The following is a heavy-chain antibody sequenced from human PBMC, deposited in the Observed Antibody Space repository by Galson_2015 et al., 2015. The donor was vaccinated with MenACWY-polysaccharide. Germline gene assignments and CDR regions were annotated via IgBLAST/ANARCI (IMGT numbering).Heavy chain of an antibody. CDR3: ARSWRMDV. D-gene: IGHD3-10*01. CDR1: GFIFSGYW. Sequence: SLRLSCAASGFIFSGYWMTWVRQAPGKGLEWVANIKKDGTEKYYTSSVKGRFTISRDNAKNSLDLQMDSLRAEDTATYYCARSWRMDVWGQGTPVTVSS. J-gene: IGHJ6*02. V-gene: IGHV3-7*01. CDR2: IKKDGTEK.